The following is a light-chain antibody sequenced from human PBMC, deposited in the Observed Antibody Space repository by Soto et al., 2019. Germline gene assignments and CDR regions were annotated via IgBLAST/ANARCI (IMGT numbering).Light chain of an antibody. J-gene: IGKJ1*01. Sequence: EIVLTQSPGNLSLSPGERATLSCRASQSVSNNYLAWYQQKPGQAPRLLIYGASNRATGIPDRFSGSGSGTDFTLTISRLEPEDFAVYYCQQYDSSHGTFGQGTKVDIK. CDR1: QSVSNNY. V-gene: IGKV3-20*01. CDR3: QQYDSSHGT. CDR2: GAS.